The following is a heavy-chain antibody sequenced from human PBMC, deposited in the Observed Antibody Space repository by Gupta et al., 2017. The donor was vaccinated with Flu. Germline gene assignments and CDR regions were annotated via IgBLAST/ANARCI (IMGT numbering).Heavy chain of an antibody. CDR1: GGSFSGYY. CDR2: INHSGST. CDR3: AGQTGYSSSSFLNWFDP. D-gene: IGHD6-6*01. J-gene: IGHJ5*02. Sequence: QVQLQQWGAGLLKPSETLSLTCAVYGGSFSGYYWSWIRQPPGKGLEWIGEINHSGSTNYNPSLKSRVTISVDTSKNQFSLKLSSVTAADTAVYYCAGQTGYSSSSFLNWFDPWGQGTLVTVSS. V-gene: IGHV4-34*01.